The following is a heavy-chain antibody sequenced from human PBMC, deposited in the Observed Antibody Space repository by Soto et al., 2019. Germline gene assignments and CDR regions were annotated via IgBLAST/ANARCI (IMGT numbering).Heavy chain of an antibody. Sequence: ASETLSLTCTASGGSISSYYCSWIRQPPGKKLEWIGYIYYSGSTNYNPSLKSRVTISVDTSKNQFSLKLSSETAADTAVYYCARHCYGSGRLCVDYRGKGTLVTVSS. CDR1: GGSISSYY. V-gene: IGHV4-59*08. CDR3: ARHCYGSGRLCVDY. J-gene: IGHJ4*02. D-gene: IGHD3-10*01. CDR2: IYYSGST.